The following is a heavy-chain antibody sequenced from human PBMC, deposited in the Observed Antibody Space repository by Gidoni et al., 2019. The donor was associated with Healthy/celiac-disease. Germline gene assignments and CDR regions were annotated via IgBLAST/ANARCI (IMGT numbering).Heavy chain of an antibody. CDR1: GYPFTSYY. Sequence: QVQLVQSGAEVKKPGASVQVSCKASGYPFTSYYMHWVRQAPGQGLEWMGIINPSGGSTSYAQKFQGRVTMTRDTSTSTVYMELSSLRSEDTAVYYCARLAAAGTGHFDYWGQGTLVTVSS. CDR2: INPSGGST. D-gene: IGHD6-13*01. CDR3: ARLAAAGTGHFDY. V-gene: IGHV1-46*03. J-gene: IGHJ4*02.